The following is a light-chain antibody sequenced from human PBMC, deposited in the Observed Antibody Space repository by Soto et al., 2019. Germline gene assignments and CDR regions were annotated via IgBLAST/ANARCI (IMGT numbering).Light chain of an antibody. CDR2: DVS. CDR3: SSYTTSSTQVV. J-gene: IGLJ3*02. V-gene: IGLV2-14*01. Sequence: QSALTQPASVSGSPGQSITISCTGTSSDVGSYNYVSWYQQYPGKAPKLMIYDVSNRPSGVSYRFSGSKSGNTASLTISGLQAEDEADYSCSSYTTSSTQVVFGGGTKLTVL. CDR1: SSDVGSYNY.